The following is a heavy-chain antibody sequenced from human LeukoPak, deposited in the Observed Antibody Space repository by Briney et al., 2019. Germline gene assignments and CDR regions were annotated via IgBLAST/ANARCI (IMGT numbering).Heavy chain of an antibody. V-gene: IGHV4-59*08. CDR2: IYYSGST. D-gene: IGHD6-13*01. Sequence: SETLSLTCTVSGVSISSYYWSWIRQPPGKGLEWIGYIYYSGSTNYNPSLKSRVTISVDTSKNQFSLKLSSVTAADTAVYYCARASSRIAAAGTREDYYYGMDVWGQGTTVTVSS. CDR1: GVSISSYY. CDR3: ARASSRIAAAGTREDYYYGMDV. J-gene: IGHJ6*02.